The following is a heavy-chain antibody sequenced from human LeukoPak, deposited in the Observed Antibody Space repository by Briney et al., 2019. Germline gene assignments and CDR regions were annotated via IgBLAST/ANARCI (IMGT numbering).Heavy chain of an antibody. V-gene: IGHV4-59*01. J-gene: IGHJ4*02. CDR3: ARDYSNYIMDY. CDR1: GGSISTYY. CDR2: IYYSGSI. D-gene: IGHD4-11*01. Sequence: SETLSLTCTVSGGSISTYYWSWIRQPPGKGLEWIGYIYYSGSINYNPSLKSRVTMSVDTSKNQFSLKLTSVTAADTAVYYCARDYSNYIMDYWGQGTLVTVSS.